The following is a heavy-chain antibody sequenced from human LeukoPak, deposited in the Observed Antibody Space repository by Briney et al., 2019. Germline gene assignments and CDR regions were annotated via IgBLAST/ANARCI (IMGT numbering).Heavy chain of an antibody. CDR2: MNPNSGNT. V-gene: IGHV1-8*03. D-gene: IGHD3-10*01. Sequence: GASVKVSCKASGGTFSSYAISWVRQAPGQGLEWMGWMNPNSGNTGYAQKFQGRVTITRNTSISTAYMELSSLRSEDTAVYYCARGSVRSDYWGQGTLVTVSS. CDR1: GGTFSSYA. J-gene: IGHJ4*02. CDR3: ARGSVRSDY.